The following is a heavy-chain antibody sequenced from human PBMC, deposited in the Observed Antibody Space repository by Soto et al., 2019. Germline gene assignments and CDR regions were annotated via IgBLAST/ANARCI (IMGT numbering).Heavy chain of an antibody. V-gene: IGHV4-39*01. CDR1: GGSISSSRYY. D-gene: IGHD4-17*01. J-gene: IGHJ6*03. Sequence: SETLSLTCTVSGGSISSSRYYWGWIRQPPGKGLEWIGSIYYSGSTYYNPSLKSRVTISVDTSKNQFSLKLSSVTAADTAVYYCARLPDGDTSTKYYYYMDVWGKGTTVTVS. CDR2: IYYSGST. CDR3: ARLPDGDTSTKYYYYMDV.